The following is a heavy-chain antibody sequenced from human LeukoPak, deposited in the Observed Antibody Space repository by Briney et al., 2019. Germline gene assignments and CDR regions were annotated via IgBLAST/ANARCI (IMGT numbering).Heavy chain of an antibody. V-gene: IGHV3-33*08. Sequence: PGRSLRLSCAASGFTFSSYGMHWVRQAPGKGLEWVAFIRYDESNKYYADSVKGRFTISRDNSKNSPNLQMNSLRVEDTAVYYCARAGSDWFNWFDPWGQGTLVTVSS. J-gene: IGHJ5*02. CDR2: IRYDESNK. CDR3: ARAGSDWFNWFDP. D-gene: IGHD6-19*01. CDR1: GFTFSSYG.